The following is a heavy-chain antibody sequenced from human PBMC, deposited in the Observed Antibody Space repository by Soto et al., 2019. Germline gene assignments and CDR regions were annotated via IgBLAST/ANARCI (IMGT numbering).Heavy chain of an antibody. CDR3: TRGVATYSSSWSYYYYYGMDV. V-gene: IGHV3-73*01. CDR2: IRSKANSYAT. J-gene: IGHJ6*02. D-gene: IGHD6-13*01. CDR1: GFTFSGSA. Sequence: PGGSLRLSCAASGFTFSGSAMHWVRQASGKGLGWVGRIRSKANSYATAYAASVKGRFTISRDDSKNTAYLQMNSLKTEDTAVYYCTRGVATYSSSWSYYYYYGMDVWGQGTTVTVSS.